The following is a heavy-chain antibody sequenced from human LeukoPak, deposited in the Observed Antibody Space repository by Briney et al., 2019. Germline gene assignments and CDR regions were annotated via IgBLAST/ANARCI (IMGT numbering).Heavy chain of an antibody. CDR3: ARRAGAYSHPYDY. V-gene: IGHV3-7*01. CDR2: IKQDGSEK. Sequence: PGGSLRLSCAASGFTFSSYWMSWVRQAPGKGLEWVANIKQDGSEKYHVDSVKGRFAISRDNAKNSLYLQMNSLRAEDTAVYYCARRAGAYSHPYDYWGQGTLVTVSS. J-gene: IGHJ4*02. D-gene: IGHD4/OR15-4a*01. CDR1: GFTFSSYW.